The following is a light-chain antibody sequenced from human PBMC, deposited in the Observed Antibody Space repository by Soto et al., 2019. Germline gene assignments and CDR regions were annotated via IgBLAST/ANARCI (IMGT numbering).Light chain of an antibody. J-gene: IGLJ1*01. CDR3: SSYTDRKNLV. V-gene: IGLV2-8*01. CDR2: EVS. Sequence: QSVLTQPASVSGSPGQSITISCTGTSSDVGGYNYVSWYQQHPGKAPKLMIYEVSNRPSGVPDRFSGSKSGNTASLTVSALQAEDEADYYCSSYTDRKNLVFGTGTKVTVL. CDR1: SSDVGGYNY.